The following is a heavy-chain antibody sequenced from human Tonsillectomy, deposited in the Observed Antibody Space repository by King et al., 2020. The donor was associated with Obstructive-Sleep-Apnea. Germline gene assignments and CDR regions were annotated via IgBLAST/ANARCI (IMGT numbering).Heavy chain of an antibody. CDR3: AREFGTSGYYFIDY. J-gene: IGHJ4*02. V-gene: IGHV3-30*04. D-gene: IGHD3-22*01. CDR2: ISYDGSNQ. CDR1: GFTFSTYA. Sequence: VQLVESGGGVVQPGRSLRLSCAASGFTFSTYAMHWVRQAPGKGLEWVAVISYDGSNQSYADSVKGRFTISRDNSKNTLYLQMNTLRAEDTAVYFCAREFGTSGYYFIDYWGQGTLVTVSS.